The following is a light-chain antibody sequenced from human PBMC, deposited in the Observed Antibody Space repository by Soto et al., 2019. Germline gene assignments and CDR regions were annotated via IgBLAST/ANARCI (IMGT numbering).Light chain of an antibody. CDR3: TSYAGSNNLL. Sequence: QSVLTQPPSASGSPGQSVTISCTGTSSDVGGYKFVSWYQQHPGKAPKLMIFEVDKRPSGVPDRFSGSKSGNTAYLAVSGLQAEDEADYYCTSYAGSNNLLFGGGTKLTVL. V-gene: IGLV2-8*01. J-gene: IGLJ2*01. CDR2: EVD. CDR1: SSDVGGYKF.